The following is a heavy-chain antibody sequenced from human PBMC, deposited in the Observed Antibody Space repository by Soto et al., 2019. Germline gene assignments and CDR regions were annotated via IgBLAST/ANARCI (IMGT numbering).Heavy chain of an antibody. CDR2: IRQDGGAQ. Sequence: GGSLRLSCVASGFTFTTYWMSWVRQAPGKGLEWVANIRQDGGAQYYVDSVKGRFTISRDNAKNSVYLQMDSLRVEDTAVYYCVRGGHGSGSYLGSSWGQGXLVTVYS. V-gene: IGHV3-7*03. CDR3: VRGGHGSGSYLGSS. CDR1: GFTFTTYW. J-gene: IGHJ5*02. D-gene: IGHD3-10*01.